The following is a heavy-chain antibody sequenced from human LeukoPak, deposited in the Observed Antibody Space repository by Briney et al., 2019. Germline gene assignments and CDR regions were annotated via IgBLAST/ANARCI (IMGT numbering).Heavy chain of an antibody. Sequence: ASVKVSCKASGYTFTDYYMHWVRQAPGQGLEWMGWINPYSGGTNYEQKFQGRVTMTRDTSISTAYMELNRLRSDDTALYYCARVASTTRRHDAFDLWGQGTMVTVSS. CDR1: GYTFTDYY. D-gene: IGHD1-1*01. V-gene: IGHV1-2*02. J-gene: IGHJ3*01. CDR2: INPYSGGT. CDR3: ARVASTTRRHDAFDL.